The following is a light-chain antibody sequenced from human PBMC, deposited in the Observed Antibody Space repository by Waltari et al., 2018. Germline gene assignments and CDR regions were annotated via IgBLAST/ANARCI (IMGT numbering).Light chain of an antibody. Sequence: DIQMTQSPSTLSASVGDRVTITCRASQSISNLLAWYQQKSGQDPKLLIYKASSLEIGVPSRFSGSGSGTEFTLTISSLQPDDFATYYCQQYNSFSRTFGQGTKVEIK. CDR2: KAS. V-gene: IGKV1-5*03. J-gene: IGKJ1*01. CDR3: QQYNSFSRT. CDR1: QSISNL.